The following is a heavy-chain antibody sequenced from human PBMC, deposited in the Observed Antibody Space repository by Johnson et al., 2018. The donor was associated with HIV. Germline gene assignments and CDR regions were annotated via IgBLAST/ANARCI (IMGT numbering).Heavy chain of an antibody. CDR3: AREMGWEDAFDI. CDR2: ITSSGTTK. V-gene: IGHV3-11*04. Sequence: QVQLVESGGGLVKPGGSLRLSCAASGFTFSDYYMSWIRQAPGKGLEYVSYITSSGTTKYYADSVKGRVTISRDNAKNSLYLQMNSLRAEDTAVYYCAREMGWEDAFDIWGQGTMVTVSS. CDR1: GFTFSDYY. D-gene: IGHD6-19*01. J-gene: IGHJ3*02.